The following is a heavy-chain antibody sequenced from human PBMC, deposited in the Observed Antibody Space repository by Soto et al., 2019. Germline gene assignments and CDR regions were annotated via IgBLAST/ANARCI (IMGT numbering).Heavy chain of an antibody. CDR1: GYTLTELS. Sequence: ASVKVSCKASGYTLTELSMHWVRQAPGKGLEWMGGFDPEDGETIYAQKFQGRVTMTEDTSTDTAYMELSSLRSEDTAVYYCATAGIPIFGVVLTIYAYDISGKGTMDTVSS. D-gene: IGHD3-3*01. CDR3: ATAGIPIFGVVLTIYAYDI. V-gene: IGHV1-24*01. J-gene: IGHJ3*02. CDR2: FDPEDGET.